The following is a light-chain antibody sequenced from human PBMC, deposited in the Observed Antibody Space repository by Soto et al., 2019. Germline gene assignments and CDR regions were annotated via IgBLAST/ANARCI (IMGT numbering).Light chain of an antibody. Sequence: QSVLTQPASVSGSPGQSITISCTGTSSDVGGYNYVSWYQQHPGKDHKLLIYEVTNRPSGVSNRFSGAKSGNTASLTISGLQAEDEAEYYCSSYCLSSGSIGTSSTVVFGGGTKVTVL. CDR1: SSDVGGYNY. J-gene: IGLJ2*01. V-gene: IGLV2-14*01. CDR2: EVT. CDR3: SSYCLSSGSIGTSSTVV.